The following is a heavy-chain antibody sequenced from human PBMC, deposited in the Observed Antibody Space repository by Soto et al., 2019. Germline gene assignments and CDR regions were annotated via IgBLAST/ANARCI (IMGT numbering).Heavy chain of an antibody. CDR1: GYTFTSYF. J-gene: IGHJ4*02. V-gene: IGHV1-46*01. CDR3: ARGPGDYFDY. CDR2: INPSGGGT. Sequence: QVQVVQSGAEVKKPGASVKVSCKASGYTFTSYFMHWVRQAPGQGLEWLGIINPSGGGTTYAQKYQGRVTRTRDTSTSTVYMDLSSLRSEDTAVYYCARGPGDYFDYWGQGTLVTVSS.